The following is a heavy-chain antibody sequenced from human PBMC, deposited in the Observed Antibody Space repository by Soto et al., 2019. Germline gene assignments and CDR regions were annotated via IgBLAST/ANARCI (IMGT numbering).Heavy chain of an antibody. J-gene: IGHJ4*02. D-gene: IGHD3-9*01. V-gene: IGHV1-3*01. CDR3: ARSDTDYSRFDY. CDR1: GYTFTRNA. Sequence: ASVKVSCKASGYTFTRNAIHWVRQAPGQRLEWIGRIDAGNGNTKYSQKFQGRVTITRDTSASAAYMELSTLGSEDTSIYYCARSDTDYSRFDYWGQGTLVTVPQ. CDR2: IDAGNGNT.